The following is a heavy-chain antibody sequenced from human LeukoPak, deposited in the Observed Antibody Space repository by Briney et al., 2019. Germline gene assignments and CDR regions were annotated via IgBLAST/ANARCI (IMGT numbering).Heavy chain of an antibody. V-gene: IGHV3-48*03. CDR1: GFTFSSYE. CDR2: ISSSGSTI. J-gene: IGHJ6*04. D-gene: IGHD3-10*02. Sequence: GSLRLSCVASGFTFSSYEMNWVRQAPGKVLEWVSYISSSGSTIYYADSVKGRFTISRDNAKNSLYLQMNSLRAEDTAVYYCAELGITMIGGVWGKGTTVTISS. CDR3: AELGITMIGGV.